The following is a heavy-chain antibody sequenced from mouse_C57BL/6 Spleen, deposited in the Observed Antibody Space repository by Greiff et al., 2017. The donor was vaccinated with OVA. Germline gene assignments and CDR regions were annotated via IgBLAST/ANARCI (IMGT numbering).Heavy chain of an antibody. D-gene: IGHD2-3*01. Sequence: EVQLQQSGPELVKPGASVKISCKASGYTFTDYYMNWVKQSHGKSLEWIGDINPNNGGTSYNQKFKGKATLTVDKSSSTAYMERRSLTSEDSAVYYCARSAGSHDGYLGFAYWGQGTPVTVSA. V-gene: IGHV1-26*01. CDR1: GYTFTDYY. J-gene: IGHJ3*01. CDR3: ARSAGSHDGYLGFAY. CDR2: INPNNGGT.